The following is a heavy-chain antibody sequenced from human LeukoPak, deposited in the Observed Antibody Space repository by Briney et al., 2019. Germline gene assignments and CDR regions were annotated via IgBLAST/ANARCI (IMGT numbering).Heavy chain of an antibody. V-gene: IGHV1-18*01. CDR2: ISAYNGNT. J-gene: IGHJ3*02. CDR1: GYTFTSYG. Sequence: GASVKVSCKASGYTFTSYGISWVRQAPGQGLEWMGWISAYNGNTNYAQKLQGRVTMTTDTSTSTAYMELRSLRSDDTAVYYCASGVGQTTVTSGPVAFDIWGQGTMVTVSS. D-gene: IGHD4-17*01. CDR3: ASGVGQTTVTSGPVAFDI.